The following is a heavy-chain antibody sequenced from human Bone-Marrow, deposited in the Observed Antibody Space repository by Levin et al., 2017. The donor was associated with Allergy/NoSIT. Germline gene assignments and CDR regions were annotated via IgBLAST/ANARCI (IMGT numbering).Heavy chain of an antibody. CDR1: GGSISSGGYS. Sequence: SETLSLTCAVSGGSISSGGYSWSWIRQPPGKGLEWIGYIYHSGSTYYNPSLKSRVTISVDRSKNQFSLKLSSVTAADTAVYYCARGAQYYYDSSGRHGAFDIWGQGTMVTVSS. CDR3: ARGAQYYYDSSGRHGAFDI. CDR2: IYHSGST. D-gene: IGHD3-22*01. J-gene: IGHJ3*02. V-gene: IGHV4-30-2*01.